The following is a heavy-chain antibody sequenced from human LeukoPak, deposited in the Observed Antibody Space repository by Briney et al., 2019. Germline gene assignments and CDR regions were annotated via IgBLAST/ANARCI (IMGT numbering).Heavy chain of an antibody. CDR1: GYSISSGYY. Sequence: KSSETLSLTCAVSGYSISSGYYWGWIRQPPGKGLEWIGSIYHSGSTYYNPSLKSRVTISVDTSKNQFSLKLSSVTAADTAVYYCARAGVATIPYYYYYYYMDVWGKGTTVTVSS. CDR2: IYHSGST. V-gene: IGHV4-38-2*01. D-gene: IGHD5-24*01. J-gene: IGHJ6*03. CDR3: ARAGVATIPYYYYYYYMDV.